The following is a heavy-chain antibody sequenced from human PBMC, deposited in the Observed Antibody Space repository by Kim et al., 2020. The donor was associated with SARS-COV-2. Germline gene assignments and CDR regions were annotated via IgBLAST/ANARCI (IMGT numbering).Heavy chain of an antibody. CDR3: VRRLSNTSGWGSHYCDL. Sequence: SETLSLTCAVYGGSFSGYYWSWIRQPPGKGLEWIGEINHSGRTNYNPSLKSRVTISVDTSKNQFSLKLTSVTAADTAVYYCVRRLSNTSGWGSHYCDLWGQGTLVPVSS. D-gene: IGHD3-10*01. CDR1: GGSFSGYY. V-gene: IGHV4-34*01. CDR2: INHSGRT. J-gene: IGHJ4*02.